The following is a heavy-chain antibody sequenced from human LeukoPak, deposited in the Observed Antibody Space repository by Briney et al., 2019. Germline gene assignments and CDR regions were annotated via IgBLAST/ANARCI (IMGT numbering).Heavy chain of an antibody. Sequence: ASVKVSCKASGYTFTSYGISWVRQAPGQGLEWMGWISAYNGNTNYAQKLQGRVTMTTGTSTSTAYMELRSLRSDDTAVYYCARGYGAYYYYYYMDVWGKGTTVNVSS. V-gene: IGHV1-18*01. CDR3: ARGYGAYYYYYYMDV. J-gene: IGHJ6*03. CDR2: ISAYNGNT. CDR1: GYTFTSYG. D-gene: IGHD4-17*01.